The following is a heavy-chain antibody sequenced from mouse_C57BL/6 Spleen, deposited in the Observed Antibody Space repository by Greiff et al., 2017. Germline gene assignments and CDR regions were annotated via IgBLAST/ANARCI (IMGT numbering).Heavy chain of an antibody. V-gene: IGHV1-74*01. Sequence: QVQLKQPGAELVKPGASVKVSCKASGYTFTSYWMHWVKQRPGQGLEWIGRIHPSDSDTNYNQKFKGKATLTVDKSSSTAYMQLSSLTSEDSAVYYCAISTMVTTDPYWYFDVWGTGTTGTVSS. CDR1: GYTFTSYW. J-gene: IGHJ1*03. CDR3: AISTMVTTDPYWYFDV. CDR2: IHPSDSDT. D-gene: IGHD2-2*01.